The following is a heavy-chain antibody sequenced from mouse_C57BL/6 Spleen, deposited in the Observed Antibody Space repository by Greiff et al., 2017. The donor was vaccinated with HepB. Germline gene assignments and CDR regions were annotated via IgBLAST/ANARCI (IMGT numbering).Heavy chain of an antibody. Sequence: VKLQESGAELVKPGASVKMSCKASGYTFTTYPIEWMKQNHGKSLEWIGNFHPYNDDTKYNEKFKGKATLTVEKSSSTVYLELSRLTSDDSAVYYCARSDDYDLYAMDYWGQGTSVTVSS. D-gene: IGHD2-4*01. CDR3: ARSDDYDLYAMDY. V-gene: IGHV1-47*01. CDR2: FHPYNDDT. CDR1: GYTFTTYP. J-gene: IGHJ4*01.